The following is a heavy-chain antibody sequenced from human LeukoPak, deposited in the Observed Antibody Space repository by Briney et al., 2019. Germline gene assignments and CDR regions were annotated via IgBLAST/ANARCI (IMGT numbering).Heavy chain of an antibody. V-gene: IGHV1-2*02. CDR2: INPNSGGT. J-gene: IGHJ6*03. Sequence: ASVKVSCKASGYTFTGYYMHWVRQAPGQGLEWMGWINPNSGGTNYAQKFQGRVTMTRDTSISTAYMELSRLRSDDTAVYYCARVAAPDPVEDYYYMDVWGKGTTVTVSS. D-gene: IGHD6-19*01. CDR3: ARVAAPDPVEDYYYMDV. CDR1: GYTFTGYY.